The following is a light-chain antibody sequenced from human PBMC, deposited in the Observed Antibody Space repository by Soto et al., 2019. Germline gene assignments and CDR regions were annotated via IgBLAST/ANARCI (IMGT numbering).Light chain of an antibody. CDR3: SSYTGSSTLAYV. J-gene: IGLJ1*01. V-gene: IGLV2-14*01. CDR2: EVS. Sequence: QSALTQPASVSGSPGQSITISCTGTSSDVGGYNYVSWYQQHPGKAPKLMIYEVSNRPSGVSNRFSGSKSGNTASLTISGLQAEDEADYYCSSYTGSSTLAYVFGTGTKVTV. CDR1: SSDVGGYNY.